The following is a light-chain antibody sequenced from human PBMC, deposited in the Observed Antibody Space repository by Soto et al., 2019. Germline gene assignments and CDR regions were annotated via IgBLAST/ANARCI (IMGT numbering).Light chain of an antibody. CDR3: QHYNSYSEA. CDR1: QTISSY. V-gene: IGKV1-5*03. J-gene: IGKJ1*01. Sequence: DIQLTQSPSSLSASVGDRITITCRSSQTISSYLDRYQQRPGTAPKVLIYGANTLQSGVPSRFSGSGSGTDFTLTISSLQPDDFATYYCQHYNSYSEAFGQGTKVDI. CDR2: GAN.